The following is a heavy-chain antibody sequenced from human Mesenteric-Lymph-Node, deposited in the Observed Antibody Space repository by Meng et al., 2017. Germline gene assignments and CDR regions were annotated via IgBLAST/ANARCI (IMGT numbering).Heavy chain of an antibody. D-gene: IGHD2-15*01. CDR2: ISSNGYTI. V-gene: IGHV3-48*03. CDR3: ARDLLGYCSGGSCYFSPLYYYYGMDV. J-gene: IGHJ6*02. CDR1: EFTFNSSE. Sequence: GESLKISCAASEFTFNSSEMNWVRQAPGKGLEWISSISSNGYTIFYADSVKGRFAISRDNAKNSLYLQMNSLRAEDTAVYYCARDLLGYCSGGSCYFSPLYYYYGMDVWGQGTTVTVSS.